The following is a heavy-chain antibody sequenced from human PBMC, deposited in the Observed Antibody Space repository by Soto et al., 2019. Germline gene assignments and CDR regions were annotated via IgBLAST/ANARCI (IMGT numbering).Heavy chain of an antibody. V-gene: IGHV4-59*02. CDR3: ASLQLVHEVIDY. CDR1: GDSVSSYY. Sequence: SETLSLTCTVSGDSVSSYYWSWIRQSPGKGLQWIGYIFYNGGTAYNPSLKSRVTMSLDMSKKQFSLKLTSVTAADTAAYYCASLQLVHEVIDYCGQGSMATVSS. D-gene: IGHD1-1*01. CDR2: IFYNGGT. J-gene: IGHJ4*02.